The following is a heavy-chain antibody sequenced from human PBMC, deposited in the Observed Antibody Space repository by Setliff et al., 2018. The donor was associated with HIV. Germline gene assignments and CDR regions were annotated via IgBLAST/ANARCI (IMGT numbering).Heavy chain of an antibody. CDR3: TREGVTFDDYYYMDV. D-gene: IGHD2-21*02. J-gene: IGHJ6*03. CDR1: GFTFSNAW. CDR2: IKSKTDGGTT. V-gene: IGHV3-15*01. Sequence: GSLRLSCAASGFTFSNAWMSWVRQAPGKGLEWVGRIKSKTDGGTTDYAAPVKGRFTISRDDSKNTLYLQMNSLKTEDTAVYYCTREGVTFDDYYYMDVWGKGTTVTVSS.